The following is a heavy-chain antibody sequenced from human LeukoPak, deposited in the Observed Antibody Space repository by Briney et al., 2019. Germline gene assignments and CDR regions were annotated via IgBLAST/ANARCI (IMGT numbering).Heavy chain of an antibody. Sequence: SGGSLRLSCAASGFTFDDYAMRWVRQAPGKGLEWVSGISWNSGSIGYADSVKGRFTISRDNAKNSLYLQMNSLRAEDTALYYCAKDMTSSGYSSGYTDWGQGTLVTVSS. V-gene: IGHV3-9*01. CDR3: AKDMTSSGYSSGYTD. CDR1: GFTFDDYA. J-gene: IGHJ4*02. D-gene: IGHD6-19*01. CDR2: ISWNSGSI.